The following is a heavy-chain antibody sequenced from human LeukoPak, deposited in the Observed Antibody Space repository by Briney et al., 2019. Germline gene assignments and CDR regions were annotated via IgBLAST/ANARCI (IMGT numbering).Heavy chain of an antibody. CDR1: GFTFSSYA. J-gene: IGHJ6*02. Sequence: GGSLRLSCAASGFTFSSYAMSWVRQAPGKGLEWVSAISGSGGSTYYADSVKGRFTISRDNSKNTLYLQMNSLRAEDTAVYYCAKDGEYCSGGSCYYYYYGMDVWGQGTTVTVSS. CDR2: ISGSGGST. V-gene: IGHV3-23*01. CDR3: AKDGEYCSGGSCYYYYYGMDV. D-gene: IGHD2-15*01.